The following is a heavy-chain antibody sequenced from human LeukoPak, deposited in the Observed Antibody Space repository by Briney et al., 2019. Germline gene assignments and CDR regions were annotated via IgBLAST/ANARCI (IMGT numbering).Heavy chain of an antibody. V-gene: IGHV1-2*05. Sequence: GASVKVSCKASEYTFTDYYIHWIRQAPGQGLEWMGRISPNTGGTDHAQEFRDKITMTRDTSISTAYIELSRLISDDTVVYYCARGGRSGYRYFDYWGQGTLVTVSS. CDR2: ISPNTGGT. D-gene: IGHD5-18*01. CDR1: EYTFTDYY. J-gene: IGHJ4*02. CDR3: ARGGRSGYRYFDY.